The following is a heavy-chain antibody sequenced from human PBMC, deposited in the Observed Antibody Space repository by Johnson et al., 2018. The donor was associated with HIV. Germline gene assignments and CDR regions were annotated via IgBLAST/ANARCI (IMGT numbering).Heavy chain of an antibody. CDR2: ISSSGSTI. CDR3: ARGGAFHAFDI. CDR1: GFTFSDYY. Sequence: QVQLVESGGGVVQPGRSLRLSCAASGFTFSDYYMTWIRQAPGKGLEWVSYISSSGSTIYYADSVKRRFTIPRDNAKNSLYLQMNSLRAEDTAMYFCARGGAFHAFDIWGHGTTVTVSS. V-gene: IGHV3-11*04. J-gene: IGHJ3*02. D-gene: IGHD3-3*02.